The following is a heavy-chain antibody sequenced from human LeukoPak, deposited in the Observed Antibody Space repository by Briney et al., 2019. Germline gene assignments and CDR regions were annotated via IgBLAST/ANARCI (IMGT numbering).Heavy chain of an antibody. J-gene: IGHJ3*01. CDR1: GFTFTSYA. D-gene: IGHD5-12*01. Sequence: GGSLRLSCAASGFTFTSYAMHWVRQAPGKGLEYVSTISSNGGSTYYGNSVKGRFTISRDNSKNTLYLQMGSLRAEDMAVYYCARERYSGYDFDAFDVWGQGTMVTVSS. V-gene: IGHV3-64*01. CDR3: ARERYSGYDFDAFDV. CDR2: ISSNGGST.